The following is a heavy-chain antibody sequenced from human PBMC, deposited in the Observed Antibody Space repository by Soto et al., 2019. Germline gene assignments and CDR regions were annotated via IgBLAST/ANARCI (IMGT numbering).Heavy chain of an antibody. CDR1: GFTFSSYG. Sequence: SCAASGFTFSSYGMHWVRQAPGKGLEWVAVIWYDGSNKYYADSVKGRFTISRDNSKNTLYLQMNSLRAEDTAVYYCARDEVQLWLQRYYYGMDVWGQGTTVTVSS. V-gene: IGHV3-33*01. D-gene: IGHD5-18*01. J-gene: IGHJ6*02. CDR2: IWYDGSNK. CDR3: ARDEVQLWLQRYYYGMDV.